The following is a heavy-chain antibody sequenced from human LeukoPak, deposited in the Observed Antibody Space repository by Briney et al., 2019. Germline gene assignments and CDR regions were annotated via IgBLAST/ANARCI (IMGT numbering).Heavy chain of an antibody. D-gene: IGHD5-24*01. J-gene: IGHJ4*02. CDR1: GFTFSSYA. CDR2: ISGSGGST. Sequence: GGSLRLSCAASGFTFSSYAMRWVRQAPGKGLEWVSVISGSGGSTYYADSVKGRFTISRDNSKNTLYLQMNSLRAEDTAVYYCAKHRHGYNPCEPHEFDYWGQGTLVTVSS. CDR3: AKHRHGYNPCEPHEFDY. V-gene: IGHV3-23*01.